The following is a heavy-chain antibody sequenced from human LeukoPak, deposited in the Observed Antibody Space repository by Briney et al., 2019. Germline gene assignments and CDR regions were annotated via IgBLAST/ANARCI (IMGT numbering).Heavy chain of an antibody. CDR1: GFTFSSYA. D-gene: IGHD3-16*01. V-gene: IGHV3-23*01. Sequence: GGSLRLSCAASGFTFSSYAMSWVRQAPGKGLEWVSAISGSGGSTYYADPVKGRFTISRDNSKNTLYLQMNSLRAEDTAVYYCAKGYGQRGIFDYWGQGTLVTVSS. CDR2: ISGSGGST. CDR3: AKGYGQRGIFDY. J-gene: IGHJ4*02.